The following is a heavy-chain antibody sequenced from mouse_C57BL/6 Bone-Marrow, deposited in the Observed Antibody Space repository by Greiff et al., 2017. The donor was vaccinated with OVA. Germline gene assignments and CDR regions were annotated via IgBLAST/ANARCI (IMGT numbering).Heavy chain of an antibody. J-gene: IGHJ4*01. D-gene: IGHD1-2*01. CDR1: GYTFTSYW. V-gene: IGHV1-69*01. Sequence: QVQLQQPGAEFVMPGASVKLSCTASGYTFTSYWMHWVKQRPGQGLEWIGEIDPSDSYPNYHQQFQGKSTLTVDNSSSTAYMQLSSLTSEDSAVYYRARDSITTDAMDYWGQGTTVTGSS. CDR2: IDPSDSYP. CDR3: ARDSITTDAMDY.